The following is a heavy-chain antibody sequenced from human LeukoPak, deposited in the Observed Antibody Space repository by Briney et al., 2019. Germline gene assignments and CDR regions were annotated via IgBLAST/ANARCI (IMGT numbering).Heavy chain of an antibody. Sequence: PRGSLRLSCAASGFTFSIYSMNWVRQAPGKGLEWLSSITSSSNYIYYADSVKGRFTISRDNVQNSLYLQMNSLRAEDTAMYYCARDRGYFDNWGQGTMVTVSS. CDR1: GFTFSIYS. V-gene: IGHV3-21*01. CDR2: ITSSSNYI. J-gene: IGHJ4*02. CDR3: ARDRGYFDN.